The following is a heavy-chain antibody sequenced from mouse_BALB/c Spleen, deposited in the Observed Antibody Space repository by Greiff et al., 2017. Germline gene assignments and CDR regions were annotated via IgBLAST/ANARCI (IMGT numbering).Heavy chain of an antibody. Sequence: VQLQQSGAELARPGASVKMSCKASGYTFTSYTMHWVKQRPGQGLEWIGYINPSSGYTNYNQKFKDKATLTADKSSSTAYMQLSSLTSEDSAVYYCARGLPYWYFDVWGAGTTVTVSS. CDR1: GYTFTSYT. J-gene: IGHJ1*01. CDR2: INPSSGYT. D-gene: IGHD3-1*01. V-gene: IGHV1-4*01. CDR3: ARGLPYWYFDV.